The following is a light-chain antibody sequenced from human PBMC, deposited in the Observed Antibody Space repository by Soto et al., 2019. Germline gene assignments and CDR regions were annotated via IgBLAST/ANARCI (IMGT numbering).Light chain of an antibody. CDR1: QSVSTSY. CDR2: GAS. J-gene: IGKJ2*01. CDR3: QQYATSPHT. Sequence: EIVLTQSPGTLSLSPGERATLSCRASQSVSTSYLAWFQQKPGQAPRLLIYGASSRATGIPDRFSGSGSGTDFTITISSLESEDFAVYYCQQYATSPHTFGQGTKVEIK. V-gene: IGKV3-20*01.